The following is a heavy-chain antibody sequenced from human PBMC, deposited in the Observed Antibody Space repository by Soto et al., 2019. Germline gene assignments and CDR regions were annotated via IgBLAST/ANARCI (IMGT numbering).Heavy chain of an antibody. V-gene: IGHV4-31*03. CDR3: ARRGGSSSGYFYYAMDV. D-gene: IGHD6-6*01. CDR2: IYSNGDT. CDR1: SDSMNSGGYY. J-gene: IGHJ6*02. Sequence: SETLSLTCSVSSDSMNSGGYYWSWIRQHPGKGLEWIGDIYSNGDTYYNPSLKSRVTISVDTSKNQFSLNLTSVTAADTAVYYCARRGGSSSGYFYYAMDVWGQGTTVTVSS.